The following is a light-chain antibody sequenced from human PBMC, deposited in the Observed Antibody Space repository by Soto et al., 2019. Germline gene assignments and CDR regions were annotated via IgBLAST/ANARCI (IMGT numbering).Light chain of an antibody. CDR3: AAWDDSLNGLV. V-gene: IGLV1-44*01. CDR2: NNN. J-gene: IGLJ1*01. CDR1: SSNIGSNT. Sequence: QSVLTQPPSASGTPGQRVTISCSGSSSNIGSNTVNWYQQLPGTAPKLLIYNNNQRPSGVPDRFSGSKSGTSASLAISGLQSEDEAVYYCAAWDDSLNGLVFGTGTKVPS.